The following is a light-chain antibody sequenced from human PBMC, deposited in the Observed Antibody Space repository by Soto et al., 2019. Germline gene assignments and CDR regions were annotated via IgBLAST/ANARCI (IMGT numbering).Light chain of an antibody. CDR2: AAS. J-gene: IGKJ5*01. CDR1: QPIVSW. CDR3: QQAYSFPVT. V-gene: IGKV1-12*01. Sequence: EIQMTQSPSSVSASVGDRVTITCRASQPIVSWLAWYQQKPGRAPKLLIYAASTLQSGVPSRFSGSGSGTDFTLTINSLQAEDFATYYCQQAYSFPVTFGQGTRLEI.